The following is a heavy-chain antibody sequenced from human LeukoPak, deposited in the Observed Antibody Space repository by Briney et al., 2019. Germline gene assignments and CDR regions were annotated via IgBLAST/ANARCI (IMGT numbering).Heavy chain of an antibody. Sequence: GGSLRLSCAASGFTFSSSAMSWVRQAPGKGLEWVSSISGSGGSPYYADSVKGRFTISRDNAKNSLYLQMNSLRAEDTAVYYCARGVSVDPFDYWGQGTLITVSS. CDR2: ISGSGGSP. CDR1: GFTFSSSA. V-gene: IGHV3-23*01. J-gene: IGHJ4*02. D-gene: IGHD4-23*01. CDR3: ARGVSVDPFDY.